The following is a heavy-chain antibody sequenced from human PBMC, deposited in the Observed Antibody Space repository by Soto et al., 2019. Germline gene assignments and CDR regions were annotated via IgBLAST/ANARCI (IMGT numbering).Heavy chain of an antibody. D-gene: IGHD4-17*01. J-gene: IGHJ4*02. CDR2: ISYDGSNK. Sequence: GSLRLSCAASGFTFSIYGMHWVLQAPGKGLEWVAVISYDGSNKYYADSVKGRFTISRDNSKNTLYLQMNSLRAEDTAVYYCAKHFTVTTSMDIDYWGQGTLVTVSS. CDR3: AKHFTVTTSMDIDY. CDR1: GFTFSIYG. V-gene: IGHV3-30*18.